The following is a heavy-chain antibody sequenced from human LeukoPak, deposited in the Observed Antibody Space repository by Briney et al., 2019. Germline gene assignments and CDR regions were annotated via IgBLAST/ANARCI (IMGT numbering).Heavy chain of an antibody. CDR1: GYTFTSYG. CDR2: ISGYNGNT. J-gene: IGHJ4*02. D-gene: IGHD2-15*01. CDR3: ARDRIGPSDY. V-gene: IGHV1-18*01. Sequence: ASVKVSCEASGYTFTSYGISWVRQAPGQGLEWMGWISGYNGNTNYAQKFQGRVTMTTDTSTSTAYMELRSLRSDDTAVYYCARDRIGPSDYWGQGILVTVSS.